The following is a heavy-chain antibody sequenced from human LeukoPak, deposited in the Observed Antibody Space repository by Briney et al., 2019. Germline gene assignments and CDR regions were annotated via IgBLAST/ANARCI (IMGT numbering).Heavy chain of an antibody. D-gene: IGHD1-26*01. CDR3: ARDQWELLPDFDY. V-gene: IGHV3-7*01. CDR2: IKQDGSEK. CDR1: GFTVSSNY. Sequence: GGSLRLSCAASGFTVSSNYMSWVRQAPGKGLEWVANIKQDGSEKYYVDSVKGRFTISRDNAKNSLYLQMNSLRAEDTAVYYCARDQWELLPDFDYWGQGTLVTVSS. J-gene: IGHJ4*02.